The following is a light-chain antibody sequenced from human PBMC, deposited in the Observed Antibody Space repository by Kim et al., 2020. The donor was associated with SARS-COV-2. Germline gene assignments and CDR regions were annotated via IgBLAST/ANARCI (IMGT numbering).Light chain of an antibody. CDR3: QQFDDLPST. J-gene: IGKJ4*01. CDR1: QDSNND. V-gene: IGKV1-33*01. Sequence: ASVGARLAITCQARQDSNNDLKWYQQKPGKAPKLLIYDAAILETGVPARFSGSGSGTEFTFTITSRQPDDIATDYCQQFDDLPSTCGGGTKVDIK. CDR2: DAA.